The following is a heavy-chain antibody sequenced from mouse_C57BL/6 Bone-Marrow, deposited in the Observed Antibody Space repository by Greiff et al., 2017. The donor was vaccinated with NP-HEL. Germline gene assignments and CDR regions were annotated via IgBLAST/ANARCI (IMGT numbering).Heavy chain of an antibody. CDR3: ARRTGDDFWFAY. CDR1: GYSITSGYY. J-gene: IGHJ3*01. Sequence: EVQVVESGPGLVKPSQSLSLTCSVTGYSITSGYYWNWIRQFPGNKLEWMGYISYDGSNNYNPSLKNRISITRDTSKNQFFLKLNSVTTEDTATYYCARRTGDDFWFAYWGQGTLVTVSA. D-gene: IGHD2-13*01. V-gene: IGHV3-6*01. CDR2: ISYDGSN.